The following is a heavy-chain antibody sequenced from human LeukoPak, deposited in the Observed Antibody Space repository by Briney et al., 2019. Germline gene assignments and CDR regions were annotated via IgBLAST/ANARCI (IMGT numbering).Heavy chain of an antibody. Sequence: SETLSLTCTVSGDSISSSSYYWGWIRRPPGKGLEWIGSIYYSGSTYYNPSLKSRVTISVDTSKNQFSLKLSSVTAADTAVYYCARAITDYESFDPYFDAFDIWGQGTMVTVSS. CDR2: IYYSGST. CDR3: ARAITDYESFDPYFDAFDI. V-gene: IGHV4-39*07. D-gene: IGHD4-17*01. CDR1: GDSISSSSYY. J-gene: IGHJ3*02.